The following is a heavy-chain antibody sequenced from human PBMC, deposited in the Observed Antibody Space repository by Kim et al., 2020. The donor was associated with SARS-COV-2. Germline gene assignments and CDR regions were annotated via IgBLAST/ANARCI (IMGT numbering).Heavy chain of an antibody. Sequence: SETLSLTCAVYGGSFSGYSWSWIRQPPGKGLEWIGEINHSGSTNYNPSLKSRVTISMDTSKNQFSLRLTSVTAADTGVYFCATKNSDILTGYFPGSGFWGHAALVTVSS. V-gene: IGHV4-34*01. CDR3: ATKNSDILTGYFPGSGF. J-gene: IGHJ4*01. D-gene: IGHD3-9*01. CDR1: GGSFSGYS. CDR2: INHSGST.